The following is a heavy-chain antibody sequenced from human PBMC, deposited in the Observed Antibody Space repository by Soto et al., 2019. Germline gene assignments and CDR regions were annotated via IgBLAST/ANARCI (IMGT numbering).Heavy chain of an antibody. Sequence: QVQLQESGPGLVKPSQTLSLTCTVSGGSISSGDYYWSWIRQPPGKGLEWIGYIYYSGSTYYNPSRKRRVTISVDTSKNQFSLKRSSVPAADTAVYYCARVGVFGATTIDYWGQGTLVTVSS. CDR3: ARVGVFGATTIDY. CDR1: GGSISSGDYY. D-gene: IGHD3-10*02. J-gene: IGHJ4*02. CDR2: IYYSGST. V-gene: IGHV4-30-4*01.